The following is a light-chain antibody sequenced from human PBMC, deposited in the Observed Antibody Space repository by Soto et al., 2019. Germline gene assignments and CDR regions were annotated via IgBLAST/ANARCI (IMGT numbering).Light chain of an antibody. Sequence: EIGLTQSPGTLSLSPGERATLSCRASQSVGSNFLAWYQQKPGQAPRLLIYGASNRAAGIPDRFSGSGSGTDFTLTISRLEPEDFAVYYCHHYGSPRRTFGQGTKVDI. CDR2: GAS. J-gene: IGKJ1*01. V-gene: IGKV3-20*01. CDR1: QSVGSNF. CDR3: HHYGSPRRT.